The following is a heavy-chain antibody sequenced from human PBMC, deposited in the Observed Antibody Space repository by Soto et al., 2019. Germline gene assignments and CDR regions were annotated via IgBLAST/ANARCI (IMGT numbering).Heavy chain of an antibody. Sequence: PGGSLRLSCAASGFTLSAYLMHWVRQAPGRGLEWVSRLSSDGFGTAYADSVKGRFHISRDNARNTLFLQMNGLRAEDTAVYYCARDLGGPDYWGRGPLITVYS. V-gene: IGHV3-74*03. J-gene: IGHJ4*02. D-gene: IGHD3-16*01. CDR1: GFTLSAYL. CDR2: LSSDGFGT. CDR3: ARDLGGPDY.